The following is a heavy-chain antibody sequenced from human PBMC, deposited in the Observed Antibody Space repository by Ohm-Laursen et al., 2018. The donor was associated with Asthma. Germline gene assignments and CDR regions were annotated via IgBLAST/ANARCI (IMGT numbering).Heavy chain of an antibody. Sequence: SLRLSCSASGFTFSSYAMSWVRQAPGKGLEWVGRIKSKTDGGTTDYAAPVKGRFTISRDDSTSIAHLQMNSLRTEDTAVYYCSSKNRGFYYYYYGMDVWGQGTTVTVSS. V-gene: IGHV3-15*01. CDR2: IKSKTDGGTT. CDR3: SSKNRGFYYYYYGMDV. J-gene: IGHJ6*02. CDR1: GFTFSSYA. D-gene: IGHD1-14*01.